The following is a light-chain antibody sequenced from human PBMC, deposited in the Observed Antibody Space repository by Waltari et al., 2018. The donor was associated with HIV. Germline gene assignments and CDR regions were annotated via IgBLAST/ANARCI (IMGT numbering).Light chain of an antibody. CDR1: SSNVGSDDL. CDR3: CSFPRSVIRYV. V-gene: IGLV2-23*02. Sequence: QSALTQPASVSGSPGQSITISCTGTSSNVGSDDLVSWYQQHPGEAPKLIIYEVTKRPSGFSNRFSGSKSGNTASLTISGLQAEDESDYYCCSFPRSVIRYVFGTGTKVTVL. J-gene: IGLJ1*01. CDR2: EVT.